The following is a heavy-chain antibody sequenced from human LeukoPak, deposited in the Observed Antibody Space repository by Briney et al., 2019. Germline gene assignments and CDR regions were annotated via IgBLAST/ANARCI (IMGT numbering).Heavy chain of an antibody. CDR3: ARALLYCSGGSCYSGVLFDY. V-gene: IGHV4-59*01. J-gene: IGHJ4*02. CDR2: VYYSGST. CDR1: GGSFSGYY. Sequence: SETLSLTCAVYGGSFSGYYWSWIRQPPGKGLEWIGYVYYSGSTSYNPSLKSRVTTSVDTSKNQFSLKLSSVTAADTAVYSCARALLYCSGGSCYSGVLFDYWGQGSLVTVSS. D-gene: IGHD2-15*01.